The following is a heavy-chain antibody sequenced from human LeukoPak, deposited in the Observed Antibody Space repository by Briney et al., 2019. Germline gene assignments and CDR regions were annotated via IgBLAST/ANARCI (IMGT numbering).Heavy chain of an antibody. D-gene: IGHD2-2*02. J-gene: IGHJ4*02. CDR3: AKGACSSTSCYNGQDLDY. V-gene: IGHV3-30*02. Sequence: PGGSLRLSCAASGFTFSSYGMHWVRQAPGKGLEWVAFIRYDGSNKYYADSVKGRFTISRDNSKNTLYLQMNSLRAEDTAVYYCAKGACSSTSCYNGQDLDYWGQGTLVTVSS. CDR2: IRYDGSNK. CDR1: GFTFSSYG.